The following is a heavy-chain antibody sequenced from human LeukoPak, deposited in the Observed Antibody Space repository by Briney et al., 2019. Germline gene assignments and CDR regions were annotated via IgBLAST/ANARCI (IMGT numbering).Heavy chain of an antibody. V-gene: IGHV3-21*01. Sequence: GGSLRLSCAASGFTSSSYSMNWVRQAPGKGLEWVSSISSSSSYIYYADSVKGRFTISRDNAKNSLYLQMNSLRAEDTAVYYCARLTTYYDSSGVSFMDVWGQGTTVTVSS. CDR1: GFTSSSYS. CDR2: ISSSSSYI. J-gene: IGHJ6*02. D-gene: IGHD3-22*01. CDR3: ARLTTYYDSSGVSFMDV.